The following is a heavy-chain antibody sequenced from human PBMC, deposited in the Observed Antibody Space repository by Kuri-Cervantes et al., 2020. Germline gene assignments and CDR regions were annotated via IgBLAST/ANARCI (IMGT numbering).Heavy chain of an antibody. CDR2: ISGSGGST. Sequence: GGSLRLSCAASGFTFSSYWMHWVRQAPGKGLEWVSAISGSGGSTYYADSVKGRFTISRDNSKNTLYLQMNSLRAEDTAVYYCAKPLSIAAAGGWYFDLWGRGTLVTVSS. D-gene: IGHD6-13*01. V-gene: IGHV3-23*01. J-gene: IGHJ2*01. CDR3: AKPLSIAAAGGWYFDL. CDR1: GFTFSSYW.